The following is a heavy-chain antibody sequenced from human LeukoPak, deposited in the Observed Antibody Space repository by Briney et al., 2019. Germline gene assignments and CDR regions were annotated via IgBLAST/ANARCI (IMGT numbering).Heavy chain of an antibody. Sequence: GESLKISCKGSGYSFTRYWIGWVRQMPGKGLEWMGIIYPGDSDTRYSPSFQGQVIISADKSINTAYLQWSSLKASDTAMYYCARRVVDIDMENWFDPWGQGTLVTVSS. V-gene: IGHV5-51*01. D-gene: IGHD5-18*01. CDR2: IYPGDSDT. CDR3: ARRVVDIDMENWFDP. J-gene: IGHJ5*02. CDR1: GYSFTRYW.